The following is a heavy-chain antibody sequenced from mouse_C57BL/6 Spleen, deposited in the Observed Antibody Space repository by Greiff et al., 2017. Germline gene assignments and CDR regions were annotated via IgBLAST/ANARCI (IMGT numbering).Heavy chain of an antibody. J-gene: IGHJ3*01. V-gene: IGHV3-6*01. D-gene: IGHD2-5*01. Sequence: DVTLQESGPGLVKPSQSLSLTCSVTGYSITSGYYWNWIRQFPGNKLEWMGYISYDGSNNYNPSLKNRISITRDTSKNQFFLKLNSVTTEDTATYYCARPYYSNYAFAYWGQGTLVTVSA. CDR1: GYSITSGYY. CDR2: ISYDGSN. CDR3: ARPYYSNYAFAY.